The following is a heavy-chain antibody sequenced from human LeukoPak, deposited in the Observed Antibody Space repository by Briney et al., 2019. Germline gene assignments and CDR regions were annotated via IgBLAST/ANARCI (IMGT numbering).Heavy chain of an antibody. J-gene: IGHJ6*02. CDR1: GYTFTTYG. D-gene: IGHD3-22*01. CDR2: ISAYKGNT. Sequence: GASVNVSCKASGYTFTTYGISGVRQAPGQGLEWMGWISAYKGNTNYAQKVQGRVTLTTDTSTSTAYMELWRLRSDDTEVYYCARQHSSGYYSLHYYYGMDVWGQGTTVTVSS. V-gene: IGHV1-18*01. CDR3: ARQHSSGYYSLHYYYGMDV.